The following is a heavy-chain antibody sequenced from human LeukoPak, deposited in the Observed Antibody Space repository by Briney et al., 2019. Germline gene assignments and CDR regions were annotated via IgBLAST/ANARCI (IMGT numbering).Heavy chain of an antibody. J-gene: IGHJ6*03. D-gene: IGHD2-15*01. CDR1: GDSISLSFYY. V-gene: IGHV4-39*02. CDR3: ARVRWYYYYYMDV. CDR2: VYYSGTT. Sequence: PSETLSLTCSVSGDSISLSFYYWGWIRQPPGKALEWIGSVYYSGTTSYNPSLKSRVTISVDMSKNHFSLRLRSVTAADTAVYYCARVRWYYYYYMDVWGKGTTVTVSS.